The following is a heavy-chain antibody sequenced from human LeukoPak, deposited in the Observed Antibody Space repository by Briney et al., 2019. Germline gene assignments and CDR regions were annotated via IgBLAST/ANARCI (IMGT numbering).Heavy chain of an antibody. CDR3: ARDAAAEGWFDP. D-gene: IGHD6-13*01. J-gene: IGHJ5*02. CDR1: GGSVSSTSYY. V-gene: IGHV4-61*01. Sequence: SETLSLTCTVSGGSVSSTSYYWSWIRQPPGKGLEWIGYISYRGSTNYNPSLNSRVTISVDTSKNQFSLKLSSVTAADTAVYYCARDAAAEGWFDPWGQGTLVTVSS. CDR2: ISYRGST.